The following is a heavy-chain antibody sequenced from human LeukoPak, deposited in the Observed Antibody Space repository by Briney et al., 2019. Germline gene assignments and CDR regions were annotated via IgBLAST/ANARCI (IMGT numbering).Heavy chain of an antibody. CDR3: ARVRYYGPGSHNYYMDV. D-gene: IGHD3-10*01. CDR2: IFYSGST. V-gene: IGHV4-59*08. CDR1: GGSISSYY. Sequence: SETLSLTCTVSGGSISSYYWSWIRQPPGKGLEWIGYIFYSGSTNYNPSLKSRVTISVDTSKNQFSLKLSSVTAADTAVYHCARVRYYGPGSHNYYMDVWGKGTTVTVSS. J-gene: IGHJ6*03.